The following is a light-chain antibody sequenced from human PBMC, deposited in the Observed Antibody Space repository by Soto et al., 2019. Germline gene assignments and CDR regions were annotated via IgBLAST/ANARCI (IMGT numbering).Light chain of an antibody. V-gene: IGKV3-20*01. CDR3: QQYNSYWT. Sequence: EIVLTQSPGTLSLSPGERATLSCRASQTVSTNYLAWYQQKPGQDPRILIYGASKRATGIQDRFSGSGSGTEFTLTISSLQPDDFATYYCQQYNSYWTFGQGTKVDIK. CDR2: GAS. CDR1: QTVSTNY. J-gene: IGKJ1*01.